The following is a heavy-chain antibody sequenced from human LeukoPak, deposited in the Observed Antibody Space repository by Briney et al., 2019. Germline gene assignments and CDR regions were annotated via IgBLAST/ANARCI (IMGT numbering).Heavy chain of an antibody. CDR3: VRLLGRELLYFDS. CDR2: IFYSGSA. CDR1: GDSISSSNYY. V-gene: IGHV4-39*07. Sequence: SETLSLTCTVSGDSISSSNYYWGWIRQSPGKGLEWIGTIFYSGSASYNQSLKSRVTMSVDTSINQFSLHLSSVTAADTAVYYCVRLLGRELLYFDSWGQGTLVTVSS. J-gene: IGHJ4*02. D-gene: IGHD1-26*01.